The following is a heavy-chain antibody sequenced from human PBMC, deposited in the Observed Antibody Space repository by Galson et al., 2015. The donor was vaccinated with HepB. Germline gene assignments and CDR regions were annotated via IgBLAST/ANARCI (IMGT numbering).Heavy chain of an antibody. CDR1: GFTFSSYS. J-gene: IGHJ4*02. Sequence: SLRLSCAASGFTFSSYSMNWVRQAPGKGLEWVSYISSSGGSTYYADSVKGRFTISRDNSKNTMYLQMNSMRAEDTAVYYCAKERPDYLTTVVTPGYFDYWGQGTLVTVSS. CDR3: AKERPDYLTTVVTPGYFDY. V-gene: IGHV3-23*01. D-gene: IGHD4-23*01. CDR2: ISSSGGST.